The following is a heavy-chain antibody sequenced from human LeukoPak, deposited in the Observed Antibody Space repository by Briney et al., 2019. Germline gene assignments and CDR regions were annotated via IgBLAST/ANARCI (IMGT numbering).Heavy chain of an antibody. CDR3: ARQVGATLYFDY. Sequence: GESLKISCKGSGYTFTSYWTGWVRQMPGKGLEWMGIIHPGDSATRYSPSFQGQVTISADKSISTAYLQWSSLKASDTAMYYCARQVGATLYFDYWGQGTLVTVSS. D-gene: IGHD1-26*01. CDR2: IHPGDSAT. V-gene: IGHV5-51*01. J-gene: IGHJ4*02. CDR1: GYTFTSYW.